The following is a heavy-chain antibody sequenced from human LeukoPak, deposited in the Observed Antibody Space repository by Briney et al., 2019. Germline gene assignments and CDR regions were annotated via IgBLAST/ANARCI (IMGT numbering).Heavy chain of an antibody. CDR3: AAEIYSGTYGRCCAFAF. D-gene: IGHD1-26*01. CDR1: GDSVSSNSAA. Sequence: SQTLSLTCAISGDSVSSNSAAWNWIRQSPSRGLEWLGRTYYRSKWYNDYAVSVKSRITINPDTSKNQFSLQLNSVTPEDTAVYYCAAEIYSGTYGRCCAFAFWGQGTLVTVSS. CDR2: TYYRSKWYN. J-gene: IGHJ4*02. V-gene: IGHV6-1*01.